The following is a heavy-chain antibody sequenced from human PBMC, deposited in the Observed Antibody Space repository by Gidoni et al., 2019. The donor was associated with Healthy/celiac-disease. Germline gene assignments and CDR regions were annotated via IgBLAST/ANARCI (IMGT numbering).Heavy chain of an antibody. CDR1: GFTFSNAW. D-gene: IGHD5-18*01. Sequence: EVQLVESGGGLVKPGGSLRLSCAASGFTFSNAWMSWVRQAPGKGLEWVGRIKSKTDGGTTDYAAPVKGRFTISRDDSKNTLYLQMNSLKTEDTAVYYCTTDGRISYGGAFDIWGQGTMVTVSS. CDR3: TTDGRISYGGAFDI. V-gene: IGHV3-15*01. J-gene: IGHJ3*02. CDR2: IKSKTDGGTT.